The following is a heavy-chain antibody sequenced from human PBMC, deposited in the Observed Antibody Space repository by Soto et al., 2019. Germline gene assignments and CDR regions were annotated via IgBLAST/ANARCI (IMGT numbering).Heavy chain of an antibody. CDR3: ARLRKYYGSGSYYKEGYFDY. Sequence: PSETLSLTCTVSGGSISSSSYYWGWIRQPPGKGLEWIGSIYYSGSTYYNPSLKSRVTISVDTSKNQFSLKLSSVTAADTAVYYCARLRKYYGSGSYYKEGYFDYWGQGTLVTVSS. V-gene: IGHV4-39*01. J-gene: IGHJ4*02. D-gene: IGHD3-10*01. CDR1: GGSISSSSYY. CDR2: IYYSGST.